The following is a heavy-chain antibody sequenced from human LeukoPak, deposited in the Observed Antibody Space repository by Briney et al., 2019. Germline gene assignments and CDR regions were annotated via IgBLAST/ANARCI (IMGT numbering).Heavy chain of an antibody. V-gene: IGHV3-48*01. Sequence: PGGSLRLSCAASGFTFSSYAMHWVRQAPGKGLEWVSYITNSGNSKSYAGSVKGRFTISRDNTKNSLYLQMNGLRAEDTAVYYCARTRSSGYLTFDCWGQGILVTVSS. J-gene: IGHJ4*02. CDR2: ITNSGNSK. CDR3: ARTRSSGYLTFDC. CDR1: GFTFSSYA. D-gene: IGHD3-22*01.